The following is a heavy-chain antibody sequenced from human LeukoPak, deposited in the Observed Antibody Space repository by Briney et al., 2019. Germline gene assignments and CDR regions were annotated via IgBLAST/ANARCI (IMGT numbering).Heavy chain of an antibody. D-gene: IGHD6-13*01. V-gene: IGHV1-3*01. CDR2: INAGNGNT. J-gene: IGHJ6*02. CDR3: ARETISSSWSHHYYGMDV. CDR1: GYTFISYA. Sequence: ASVTVSCKASGYTFISYAMHWVRQAPGQRLEWMGWINAGNGNTKYSQKFQGRVSITRDTSANTAYMELSSLRSEDTAVYFCARETISSSWSHHYYGMDVWGQGTTVTVSS.